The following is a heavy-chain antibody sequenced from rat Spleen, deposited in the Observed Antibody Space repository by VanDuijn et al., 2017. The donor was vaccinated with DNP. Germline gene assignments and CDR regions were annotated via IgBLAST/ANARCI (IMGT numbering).Heavy chain of an antibody. CDR2: ITSSGGSI. J-gene: IGHJ2*01. D-gene: IGHD1-2*01. V-gene: IGHV5-31*01. CDR3: ASWAPIAPISTANY. Sequence: EVQLVESGGDLVQPGRSLKLSCVASGFTFSNYWMTWIRQVPGRGLEWVASITSSGGSIYYPDSVKGRFTISRDKPKSTLYLQMDSLRSDDTATYYCASWAPIAPISTANYWGQGVMVTVSS. CDR1: GFTFSNYW.